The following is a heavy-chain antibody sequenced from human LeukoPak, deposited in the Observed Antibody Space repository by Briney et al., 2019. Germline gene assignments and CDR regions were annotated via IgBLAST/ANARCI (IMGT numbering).Heavy chain of an antibody. Sequence: GGSLRLSCAASGFTFSSYSMNWVRQAPGKGLEWVSSISSSSSYIYYADSVKGRFTISRDNAKNSLYLQMNSLRAEDTAVYYCARELGSYSSSSQGDYWGQGTLVTVSS. V-gene: IGHV3-21*01. CDR3: ARELGSYSSSSQGDY. J-gene: IGHJ4*02. CDR2: ISSSSSYI. D-gene: IGHD6-6*01. CDR1: GFTFSSYS.